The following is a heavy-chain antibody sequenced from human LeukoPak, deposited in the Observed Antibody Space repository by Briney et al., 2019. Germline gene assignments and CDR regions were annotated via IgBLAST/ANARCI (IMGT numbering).Heavy chain of an antibody. V-gene: IGHV3-66*01. CDR1: GFTVSSNY. CDR3: ATLREDYYGSGGPFDY. D-gene: IGHD3-10*01. Sequence: PGGSLRLSCAASGFTVSSNYMSWVRQAPGKGLEWVSVIYSGGSTYYADSVKGRFTISRDNSKNTLYLQVNSLRAEDTAVYYCATLREDYYGSGGPFDYWGQGTLVTVSS. CDR2: IYSGGST. J-gene: IGHJ4*02.